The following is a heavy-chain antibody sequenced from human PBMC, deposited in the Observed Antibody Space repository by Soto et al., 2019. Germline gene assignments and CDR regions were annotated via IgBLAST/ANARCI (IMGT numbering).Heavy chain of an antibody. D-gene: IGHD5-18*01. Sequence: PGXSLRLSCAASGFTFDGYAIHWVEQAPGKGLEWVSGISWNSGSIGYADSVKGRFTISRDNAKNSLYLQMNSLRAEDTALYYCAKAVGSYGNFDYWGQGTLVTVS. CDR2: ISWNSGSI. J-gene: IGHJ4*02. V-gene: IGHV3-9*01. CDR1: GFTFDGYA. CDR3: AKAVGSYGNFDY.